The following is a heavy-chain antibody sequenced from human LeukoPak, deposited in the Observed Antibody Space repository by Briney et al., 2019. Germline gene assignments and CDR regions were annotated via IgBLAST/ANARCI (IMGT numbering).Heavy chain of an antibody. D-gene: IGHD2-21*01. Sequence: GGSLRLSCAASGFTFSSYEMNWVRQAPGKGLEWVSYISSSGSTMYYADSVKGRLTISRDNVRNSLYLQMNSLRAEDTAVYYCARGRVSAYGGYVDYWGQGTLVTVSS. V-gene: IGHV3-48*03. J-gene: IGHJ4*02. CDR3: ARGRVSAYGGYVDY. CDR1: GFTFSSYE. CDR2: ISSSGSTM.